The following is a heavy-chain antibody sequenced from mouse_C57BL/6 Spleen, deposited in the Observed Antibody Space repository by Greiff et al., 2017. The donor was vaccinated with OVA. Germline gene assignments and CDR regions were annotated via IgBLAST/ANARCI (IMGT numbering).Heavy chain of an antibody. Sequence: QVTLKESGPGILQPSQTLSLTCSFSGFSLSTFGMGVGWIRQPSGKGLEWLAHIWWDDDKYYNPALKSRLTISKDTSKNKVFLKIANVDTADTATYYGARIGYYGRRAHWYFEVWGTGTTVTVSS. V-gene: IGHV8-8*01. CDR1: GFSLSTFGMG. J-gene: IGHJ1*03. D-gene: IGHD1-1*01. CDR3: ARIGYYGRRAHWYFEV. CDR2: IWWDDDK.